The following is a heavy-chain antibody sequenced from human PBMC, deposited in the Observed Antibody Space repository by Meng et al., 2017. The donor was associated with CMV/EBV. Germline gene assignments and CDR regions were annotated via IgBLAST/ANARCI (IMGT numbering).Heavy chain of an antibody. J-gene: IGHJ4*02. D-gene: IGHD4-17*01. CDR3: ARGGGANGDGGDY. CDR1: GGSFSGYY. Sequence: SETLSLTCAVYGGSFSGYYWSWIRQPPGKGLEWIGEINHSGSTNYNPSLKSRVTISVDTSKNQISLKLSSVTAADPAVYYCARGGGANGDGGDYWGQGTLVTVSS. V-gene: IGHV4-34*01. CDR2: INHSGST.